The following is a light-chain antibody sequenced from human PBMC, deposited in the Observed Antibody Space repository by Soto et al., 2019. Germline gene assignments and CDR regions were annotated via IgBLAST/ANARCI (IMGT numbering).Light chain of an antibody. CDR3: AAWDDSLSGQV. Sequence: QLVLTQPPSASGTPGQRVTISCSGSTSNIGINSVFWYQQLPGTAPKLLIYRSNQRASGVPDRFSASKSGTSASLAISGLRSEDEADYYCAAWDDSLSGQVFGGGTKLTVL. CDR2: RSN. CDR1: TSNIGINS. V-gene: IGLV1-47*01. J-gene: IGLJ2*01.